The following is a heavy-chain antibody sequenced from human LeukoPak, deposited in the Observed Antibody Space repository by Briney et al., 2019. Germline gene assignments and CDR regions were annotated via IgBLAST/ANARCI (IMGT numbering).Heavy chain of an antibody. V-gene: IGHV4-4*07. CDR1: GGSISSYY. CDR3: ARGPYCGGDCYFAN. Sequence: SETLSLTCTVSGGSISSYYWSWIRQPAGKGLEWIGRIYTSGSTYYNPSLKSRVTMSLDTSKNQFSLRLTSVTAADTAVHFCARGPYCGGDCYFANWGQGTLVTVSS. D-gene: IGHD2-21*02. J-gene: IGHJ4*02. CDR2: IYTSGST.